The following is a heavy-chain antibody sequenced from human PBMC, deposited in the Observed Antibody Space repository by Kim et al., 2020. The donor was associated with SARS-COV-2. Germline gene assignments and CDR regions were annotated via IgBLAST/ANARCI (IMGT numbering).Heavy chain of an antibody. CDR2: ISGSGGST. D-gene: IGHD3-9*01. J-gene: IGHJ4*02. V-gene: IGHV3-23*01. Sequence: GGSLRLSCAASGFTFSSYAMSWVRQAPGKGLEWVSAISGSGGSTYYADSVKGRFTISRDNSKNTLYLQMNSLRAEDTAVYYCAKDREEIRYFDWLRNLAKQWLAGGGDYWGQGTLVTVSS. CDR3: AKDREEIRYFDWLRNLAKQWLAGGGDY. CDR1: GFTFSSYA.